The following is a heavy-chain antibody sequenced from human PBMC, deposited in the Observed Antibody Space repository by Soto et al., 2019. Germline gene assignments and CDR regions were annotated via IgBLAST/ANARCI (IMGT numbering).Heavy chain of an antibody. CDR1: GGSFSGYY. CDR2: INHSGST. D-gene: IGHD3-10*01. J-gene: IGHJ4*02. CDR3: VYGSGSYYEY. V-gene: IGHV4-34*01. Sequence: PSETLSLTCAVYGGSFSGYYWSWIRQPPGKGLEWIGEINHSGSTNYNPSLKSRVTISVDTSKNQFSLKLSSVTAADTAVYYCVYGSGSYYEYWGQGTLVTVSS.